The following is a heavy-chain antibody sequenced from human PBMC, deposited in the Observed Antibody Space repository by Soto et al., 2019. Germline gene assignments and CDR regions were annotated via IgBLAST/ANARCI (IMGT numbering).Heavy chain of an antibody. CDR1: GYSFTSYW. V-gene: IGHV5-10-1*01. J-gene: IGHJ3*02. CDR2: IDPSDSYT. CDR3: ARLYADYYDSSGQNAFDI. D-gene: IGHD3-22*01. Sequence: PGESLKISCKGSGYSFTSYWISWVCQMPGKGLEWMGRIDPSDSYTNYSPSFQGHVTISADKSISTAYLQWSSLKASDTAMYYCARLYADYYDSSGQNAFDIWGQGTMVTVSS.